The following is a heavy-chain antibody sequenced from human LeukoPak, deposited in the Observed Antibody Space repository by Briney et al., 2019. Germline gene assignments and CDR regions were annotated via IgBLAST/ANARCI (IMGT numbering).Heavy chain of an antibody. CDR3: ARSRSVSNYKGMDV. J-gene: IGHJ6*02. CDR2: ISSSSDYI. D-gene: IGHD5/OR15-5a*01. Sequence: GGSLRLSCPASGFTFSDYSVSWVRQAPGKGLEWVSSISSSSDYIYYADSVKGRFTISRDNARNSLYLQMNSLRAEDTAVYYCARSRSVSNYKGMDVWGQGTTVTVSS. CDR1: GFTFSDYS. V-gene: IGHV3-21*01.